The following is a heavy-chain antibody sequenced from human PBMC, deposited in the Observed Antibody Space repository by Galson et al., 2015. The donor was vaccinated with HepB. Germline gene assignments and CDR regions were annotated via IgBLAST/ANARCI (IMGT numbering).Heavy chain of an antibody. V-gene: IGHV1-18*01. CDR3: ARDVRYAFEM. Sequence: SVKVSCKASGYTFTRNGISWVQQAPGQGLEWMGWISTNSGNTYYAQKFQDRLVMTTERSTSTAYMELRGLTSDDTAFYYCARDVRYAFEMWGQGTMVTVS. CDR2: ISTNSGNT. D-gene: IGHD3-10*02. CDR1: GYTFTRNG. J-gene: IGHJ3*02.